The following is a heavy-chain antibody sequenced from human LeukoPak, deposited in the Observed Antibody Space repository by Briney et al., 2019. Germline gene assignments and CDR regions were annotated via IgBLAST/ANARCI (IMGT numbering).Heavy chain of an antibody. CDR3: ARDSRANYYDSSGYTLYNWFDP. Sequence: PSETLSLTCTVSGGSISSYYWSWIRQPPGKGLEWIGYIYYSGSTNYNPSLKSRVTISVDTSKNQFSLKLSSVTAADTAVYYCARDSRANYYDSSGYTLYNWFDPWGQGTLVTVSS. J-gene: IGHJ5*02. D-gene: IGHD3-22*01. CDR2: IYYSGST. V-gene: IGHV4-59*01. CDR1: GGSISSYY.